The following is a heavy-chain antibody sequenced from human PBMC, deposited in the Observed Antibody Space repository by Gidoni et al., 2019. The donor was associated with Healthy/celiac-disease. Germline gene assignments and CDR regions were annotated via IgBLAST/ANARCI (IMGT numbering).Heavy chain of an antibody. CDR2: IYYSGST. D-gene: IGHD3-10*01. J-gene: IGHJ5*02. V-gene: IGHV4-61*01. Sequence: QVQLQESGPGLVKPSETLSLTCTVSGGSVSSGSYYWSWIRQPPGKGLEWIGYIYYSGSTNYNPSLKSRVTISVDTSKNQFSLKLSSVTAADTAVYYCARELLWENWFDPWGQGTLVTVSS. CDR3: ARELLWENWFDP. CDR1: GGSVSSGSYY.